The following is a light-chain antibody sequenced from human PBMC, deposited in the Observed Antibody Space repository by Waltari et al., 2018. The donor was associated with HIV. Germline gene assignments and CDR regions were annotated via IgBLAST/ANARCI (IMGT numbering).Light chain of an antibody. CDR1: QSVSSN. CDR2: GAS. CDR3: QQGSSWPLT. Sequence: EVVMTQSPATLSVSPGERATLSCRASQSVSSNLAWYQQKPDQAPRLLIYGASTRASGIPARFSGSGSGTEFTLTISSLQSEDFAVYYCQQGSSWPLTFGGGTKVEIK. J-gene: IGKJ4*01. V-gene: IGKV3-15*01.